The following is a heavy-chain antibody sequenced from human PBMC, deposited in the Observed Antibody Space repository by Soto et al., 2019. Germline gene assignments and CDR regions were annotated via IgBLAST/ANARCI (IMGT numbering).Heavy chain of an antibody. J-gene: IGHJ4*02. Sequence: ESGGGLVHPGGSLRLSCAASGFTFSSYWMNWVRQAPGKGLEWVANINEDGSDYNHADSVKGRFTISRDNAKNSLFLQMNSLRAADTAVYYCARTGDGHHDFLDYWGQGILVSVSS. D-gene: IGHD1-1*01. CDR1: GFTFSSYW. CDR2: INEDGSDY. V-gene: IGHV3-7*01. CDR3: ARTGDGHHDFLDY.